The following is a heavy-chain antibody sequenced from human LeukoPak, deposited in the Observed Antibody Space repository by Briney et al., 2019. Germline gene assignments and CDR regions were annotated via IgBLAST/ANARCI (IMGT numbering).Heavy chain of an antibody. J-gene: IGHJ4*02. CDR3: ARGAASRVGIGFVY. CDR2: IKQDGSEK. Sequence: PGGSLRLSCAASGFTFSSYWMSWVRQAPGKGLEWVANIKQDGSEKYYEDSVKGRFTISRDNAKNSLYLQMNSLRAEDTAVYYCARGAASRVGIGFVYWGQGTLVTVSS. CDR1: GFTFSSYW. D-gene: IGHD2-21*01. V-gene: IGHV3-7*01.